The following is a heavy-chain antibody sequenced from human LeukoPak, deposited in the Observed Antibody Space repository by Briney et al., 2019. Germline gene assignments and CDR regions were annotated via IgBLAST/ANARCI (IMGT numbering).Heavy chain of an antibody. CDR1: GGSVSSGSYY. V-gene: IGHV4-61*01. D-gene: IGHD6-19*01. CDR3: ARGNLAVAGTR. Sequence: SETLSLTCTVSGGSVSSGSYYWSWIRQPPGKGLEWIGYIYYSGSTNYSPSLKSRVTISVDTSKNQFSLKLSSVTAADTAVYYCARGNLAVAGTRWGQGTLVTVSS. J-gene: IGHJ4*02. CDR2: IYYSGST.